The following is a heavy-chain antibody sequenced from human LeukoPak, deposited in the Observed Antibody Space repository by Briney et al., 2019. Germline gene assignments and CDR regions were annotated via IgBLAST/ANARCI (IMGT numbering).Heavy chain of an antibody. V-gene: IGHV4-59*08. CDR3: AGGPYYYYGMDV. J-gene: IGHJ6*02. CDR2: IYYSGST. Sequence: SEALSLTCTVSGGSISSYYWSWIRQPPGKGLEWIGYIYYSGSTNYNPSLKSRVTISVDTSKNQFSLKLSSVTAADTAVYYCAGGPYYYYGMDVWGQGTTVTVSS. CDR1: GGSISSYY.